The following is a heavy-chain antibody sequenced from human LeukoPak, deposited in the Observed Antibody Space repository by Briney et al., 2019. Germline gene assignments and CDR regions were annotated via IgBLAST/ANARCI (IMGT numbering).Heavy chain of an antibody. CDR2: IYYSGST. CDR3: ARGRGWLQF. V-gene: IGHV4-59*01. J-gene: IGHJ4*02. D-gene: IGHD5-24*01. Sequence: SETLSLTCTVSGGSINSYYWSWIRQPPGKGLEWIGYIYYSGSTNCNPSLKSRVTISVDTSKNQFSLKLSSVTAADTAVYYCARGRGWLQFWGQGTLVTVSS. CDR1: GGSINSYY.